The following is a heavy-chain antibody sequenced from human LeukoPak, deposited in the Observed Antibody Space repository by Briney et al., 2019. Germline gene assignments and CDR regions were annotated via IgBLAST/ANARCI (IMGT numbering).Heavy chain of an antibody. CDR1: GFTFSSYA. CDR3: ASETKRGYSYGSPTDAFDI. Sequence: GRSLRLSCAASGFTFSSYAMHWVRQAPGKGLEWVAVISSDGSNKYYADSVKGRFTISRHNAKNSLYLQMNSLRAEDTAVYYCASETKRGYSYGSPTDAFDIWGQGTMVTVSS. J-gene: IGHJ3*02. D-gene: IGHD5-18*01. V-gene: IGHV3-30*04. CDR2: ISSDGSNK.